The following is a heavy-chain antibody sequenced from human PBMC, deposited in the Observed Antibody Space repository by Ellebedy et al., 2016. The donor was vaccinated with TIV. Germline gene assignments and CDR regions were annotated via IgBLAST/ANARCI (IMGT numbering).Heavy chain of an antibody. D-gene: IGHD1-1*01. CDR2: IFTSGSF. CDR1: GGSVRRYF. J-gene: IGHJ6*03. CDR3: ARVHCSITTCDYYYMDV. V-gene: IGHV4-4*07. Sequence: GSLRLXXTVSGGSVRRYFWSWIRQPAGKGLEWIGRIFTSGSFNYNPSLMSRVTMSVVTSKNQISLRLNSVTTADTAVYYCARVHCSITTCDYYYMDVWGKGTTVTVSS.